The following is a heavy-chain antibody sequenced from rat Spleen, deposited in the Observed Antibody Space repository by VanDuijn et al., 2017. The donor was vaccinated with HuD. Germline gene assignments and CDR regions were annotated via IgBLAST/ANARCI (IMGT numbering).Heavy chain of an antibody. CDR1: GFTFNNYY. Sequence: EVQLVESGGGLVQPGRSLKLSCAASGFTFNNYYMVWVRQAPTKGLEWVATIIYDGSSTYYRDSVKGRFTISRDNAKSTLYLQMDSLRSEDTATYYCARHGQIYNYGGYYPSGVMDAWGQGASVTVSS. J-gene: IGHJ4*01. D-gene: IGHD1-12*03. CDR2: IIYDGSST. CDR3: ARHGQIYNYGGYYPSGVMDA. V-gene: IGHV5-29*01.